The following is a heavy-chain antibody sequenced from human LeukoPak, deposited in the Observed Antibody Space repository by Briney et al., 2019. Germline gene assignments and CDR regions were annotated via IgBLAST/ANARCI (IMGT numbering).Heavy chain of an antibody. Sequence: GESLKISCKGSGYSFTSYWIGWVRQMPGKGLEWMGIIYPGDSDTRYSPSFQGQVTISADKSIGTAYLQWSSLKASDTAMYYCARPRIVGATSGSAFDIWGQGTMVTVSS. J-gene: IGHJ3*02. CDR2: IYPGDSDT. CDR3: ARPRIVGATSGSAFDI. CDR1: GYSFTSYW. V-gene: IGHV5-51*01. D-gene: IGHD1-26*01.